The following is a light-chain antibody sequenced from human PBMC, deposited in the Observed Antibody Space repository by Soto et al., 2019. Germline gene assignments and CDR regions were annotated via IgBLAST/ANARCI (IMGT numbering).Light chain of an antibody. V-gene: IGLV1-40*01. CDR1: SSNIGAGYD. Sequence: QAVVPQPPSVSGAPGQRVTISCTGSSSNIGAGYDVHWYQQRPGAAPKLLLSANINRPSGVPDRFSGYKSGTSASLAITGLQADDEGDYYCQSYDSTLSARYVFGTGTKLTVL. CDR2: ANI. J-gene: IGLJ1*01. CDR3: QSYDSTLSARYV.